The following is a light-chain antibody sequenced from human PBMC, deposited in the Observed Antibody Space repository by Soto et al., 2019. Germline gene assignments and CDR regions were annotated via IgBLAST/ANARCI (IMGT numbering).Light chain of an antibody. J-gene: IGKJ4*01. Sequence: EIVLTQSPGTLSLSPGERATLSCRASQSVRSSHLAWYQQMPGQAPRLLIYGAANRATGIPDRFSGSGSGTDFTLSISRLEPDDYAVYYCQQYSSSPLTLGGGTKVDIK. CDR2: GAA. V-gene: IGKV3-20*01. CDR3: QQYSSSPLT. CDR1: QSVRSSH.